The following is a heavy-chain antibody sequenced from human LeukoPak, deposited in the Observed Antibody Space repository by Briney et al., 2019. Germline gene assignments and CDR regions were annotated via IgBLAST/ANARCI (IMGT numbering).Heavy chain of an antibody. D-gene: IGHD6-19*01. CDR2: IKQDGSEK. V-gene: IGHV3-7*01. Sequence: GGSLRLSCAASGFTFSTYWMNWVRQAPGKGLEWVANIKQDGSEKYYVDSVKGRFTIPRDNAKNSLYLQMSSLRAEDTAVYYCARAAELWLPYYFYYYMDAWGTGTTVTVSS. CDR3: ARAAELWLPYYFYYYMDA. J-gene: IGHJ6*03. CDR1: GFTFSTYW.